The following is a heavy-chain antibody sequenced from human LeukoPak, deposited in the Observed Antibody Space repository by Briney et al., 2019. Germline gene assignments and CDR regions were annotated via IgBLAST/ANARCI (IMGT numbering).Heavy chain of an antibody. Sequence: GGTLRLSCAASGFTFSGYGMSWVRQTPGKGLEWVSAISTSGAGTYYADSVKGRFTISRDNSKNTLYLQMNSLRAEDTAVYYCAKDLYVVTGYFDYWGQGTLVTVSS. CDR3: AKDLYVVTGYFDY. CDR1: GFTFSGYG. J-gene: IGHJ4*02. V-gene: IGHV3-23*01. CDR2: ISTSGAGT. D-gene: IGHD4-23*01.